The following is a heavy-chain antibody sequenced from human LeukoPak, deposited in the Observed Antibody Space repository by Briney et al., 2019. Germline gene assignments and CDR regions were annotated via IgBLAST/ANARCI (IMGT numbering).Heavy chain of an antibody. D-gene: IGHD3-22*01. J-gene: IGHJ4*02. Sequence: GSLRLSCAASGFTFSSYGMHWVRQAPGKGLEWVSSISSSSSYIYYADSVKGRFTISRDNAKNSLYLQMNSLRAEDTAVYYCARAPGSVVITDYWGQGTLVTVSS. CDR1: GFTFSSYG. CDR2: ISSSSSYI. V-gene: IGHV3-21*01. CDR3: ARAPGSVVITDY.